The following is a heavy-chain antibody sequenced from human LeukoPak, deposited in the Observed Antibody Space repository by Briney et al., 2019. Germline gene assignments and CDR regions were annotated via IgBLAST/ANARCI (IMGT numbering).Heavy chain of an antibody. CDR2: IIPIFGTA. Sequence: SVKVSCKASGGTFSRYAVSWVRQAPGQGLEWMGGIIPIFGTANYAQKFQGRVTITADESTSTAYMEVSSLRSEDTAVYYCARAYSGYDFFDYWGQGILVTVSS. CDR1: GGTFSRYA. J-gene: IGHJ4*02. V-gene: IGHV1-69*01. D-gene: IGHD5-12*01. CDR3: ARAYSGYDFFDY.